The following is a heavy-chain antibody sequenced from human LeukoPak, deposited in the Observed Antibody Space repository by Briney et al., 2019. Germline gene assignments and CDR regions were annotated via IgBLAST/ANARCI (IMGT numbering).Heavy chain of an antibody. J-gene: IGHJ4*02. CDR3: VRRYNYDSSGYYLYYFDY. CDR1: GYSFTSYW. V-gene: IGHV5-51*01. Sequence: GESLKISCKGSGYSFTSYWIGWVRPVPGKGLEWMGIIYPGDSDTRYSPSFQGQVTISADKSISTAYLQWSSLKASDTAMYYCVRRYNYDSSGYYLYYFDYWGQGTLVTVSS. CDR2: IYPGDSDT. D-gene: IGHD3-22*01.